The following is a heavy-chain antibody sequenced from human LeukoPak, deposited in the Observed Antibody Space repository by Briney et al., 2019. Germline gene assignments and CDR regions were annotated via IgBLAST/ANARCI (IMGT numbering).Heavy chain of an antibody. Sequence: SETLSLTCTVSGGSISSYYWSWIRQPPGKGLEWIGYIYYSGSTNYNPSLKSRVTISVDTSKNQFSLKLSSVTAADTAVYYCARVRVGATEYYFDYWGQGTLVTVSS. CDR2: IYYSGST. CDR1: GGSISSYY. V-gene: IGHV4-59*01. D-gene: IGHD1-26*01. CDR3: ARVRVGATEYYFDY. J-gene: IGHJ4*02.